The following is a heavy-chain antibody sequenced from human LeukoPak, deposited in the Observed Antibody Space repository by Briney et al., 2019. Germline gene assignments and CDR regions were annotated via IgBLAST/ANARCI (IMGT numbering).Heavy chain of an antibody. CDR2: ISSSGSNI. CDR3: AKVRGSGSYRDFEY. CDR1: GFMFRSYA. D-gene: IGHD1-26*01. J-gene: IGHJ4*02. V-gene: IGHV3-23*01. Sequence: GGSLRLSCAAFGFMFRSYAMSWVRQAPGKGLEWVSAISSSGSNINYADSVKGRFTISRDNSKNTLYLQMNSLRAEDTAVYYCAKVRGSGSYRDFEYWGQGTLVKVSS.